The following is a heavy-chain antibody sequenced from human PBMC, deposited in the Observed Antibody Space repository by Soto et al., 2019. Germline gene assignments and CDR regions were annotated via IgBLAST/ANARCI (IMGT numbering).Heavy chain of an antibody. V-gene: IGHV3-30-3*01. D-gene: IGHD3-3*01. CDR2: ISYDGSNK. Sequence: QVQLVESGGGVVQPGRSLRLSCAASGFTFSSYAMHWVRQAPGKGLEWVAVISYDGSNKYYADSVKGRFTISRDNSKNTLYLQMNSLRAEDTAVYYCARDGDFWSGLGGFDYWGQGTLVTVSS. CDR3: ARDGDFWSGLGGFDY. J-gene: IGHJ4*02. CDR1: GFTFSSYA.